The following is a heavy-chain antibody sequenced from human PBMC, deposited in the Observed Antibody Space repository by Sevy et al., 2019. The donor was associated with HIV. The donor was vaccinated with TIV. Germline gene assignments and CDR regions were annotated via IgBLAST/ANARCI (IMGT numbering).Heavy chain of an antibody. V-gene: IGHV1-69*13. CDR2: IIPIFGTA. D-gene: IGHD3-10*01. Sequence: ASVKVSCKASGGTFSSYAISWVRQAPRQGLEWMGGIIPIFGTANYAQKFQGRVTITADESTSTAYMELSSLRSEDTAVYYCAAGYYYGSGSYWRGMDVWGQGTTVTVSS. CDR3: AAGYYYGSGSYWRGMDV. CDR1: GGTFSSYA. J-gene: IGHJ6*02.